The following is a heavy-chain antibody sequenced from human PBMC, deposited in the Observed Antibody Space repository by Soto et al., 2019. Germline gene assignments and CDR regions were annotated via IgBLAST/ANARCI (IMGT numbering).Heavy chain of an antibody. Sequence: GGSLRLSCAASESTCSNSGMHWIRQAPGKGLKWVAVISNDGSDKYYADSVKGRFTISRENSKKTLFLQMNSLRPEDTAVYYCARAPRGFSAYDASLQIDSWGQGTLVTVSS. V-gene: IGHV3-30*03. J-gene: IGHJ4*02. CDR1: ESTCSNSG. CDR3: ARAPRGFSAYDASLQIDS. CDR2: ISNDGSDK. D-gene: IGHD5-12*01.